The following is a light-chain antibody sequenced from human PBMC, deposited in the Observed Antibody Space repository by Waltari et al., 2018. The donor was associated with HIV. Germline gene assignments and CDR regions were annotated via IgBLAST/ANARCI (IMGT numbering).Light chain of an antibody. V-gene: IGKV1-39*01. J-gene: IGKJ5*01. CDR1: QNIDNY. CDR3: QQTYSPPRT. Sequence: MTQSPSSLSASIGDTVTITCRASQNIDNYLNWYQHQSGRVPKLLLYLASTLQTGVPPRFSGRGSGTLFSLIISDVQPEDLATYFCQQTYSPPRTFGPGTR. CDR2: LAS.